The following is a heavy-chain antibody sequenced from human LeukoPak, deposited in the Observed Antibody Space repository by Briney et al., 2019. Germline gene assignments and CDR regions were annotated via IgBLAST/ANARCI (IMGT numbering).Heavy chain of an antibody. J-gene: IGHJ4*02. CDR1: GFTFSGYA. D-gene: IGHD2/OR15-2a*01. Sequence: PGGSLRLSCAASGFTFSGYAMTWVRQAPGKGLEWVSVVSPNSRTTYYADSVMGRFTISRDNSKDTLYLNMNSLRPDDTAIYYCAKDSDDSTTWFGVDSWGQGTLVTVSS. CDR2: VSPNSRTT. CDR3: AKDSDDSTTWFGVDS. V-gene: IGHV3-23*01.